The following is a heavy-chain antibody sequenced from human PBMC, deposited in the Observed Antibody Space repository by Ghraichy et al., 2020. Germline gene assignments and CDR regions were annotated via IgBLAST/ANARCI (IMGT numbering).Heavy chain of an antibody. CDR2: IKQEESEK. D-gene: IGHD1-26*01. CDR1: GFTLRNYW. V-gene: IGHV3-7*01. CDR3: ARYTGSYSAFYI. Sequence: GESLNISCVASGFTLRNYWMSWVRQAPGKGLEWVANIKQEESEKYYVDSVRGRFTISRDNAKNSLYLQMNSLRAEDTALYYCARYTGSYSAFYIWGQGTMVSVSS. J-gene: IGHJ3*02.